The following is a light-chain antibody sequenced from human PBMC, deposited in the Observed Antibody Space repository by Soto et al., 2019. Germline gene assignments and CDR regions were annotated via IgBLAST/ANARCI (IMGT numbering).Light chain of an antibody. CDR3: AAWDDSLIGAV. V-gene: IGLV1-44*01. CDR1: SSNIGSNT. J-gene: IGLJ7*01. Sequence: QSVLTQPPSASGTPGQRVTISCSGSSSNIGSNTVHWYQQLPGKAPKLLIYSNNQRPSGFPARFSGSKSGTSASLAISGLQSEDAADYYCAAWDDSLIGAVFGGGTQLTVL. CDR2: SNN.